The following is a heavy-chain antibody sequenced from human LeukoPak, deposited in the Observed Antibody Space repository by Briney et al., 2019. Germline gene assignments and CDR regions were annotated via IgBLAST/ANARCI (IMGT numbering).Heavy chain of an antibody. Sequence: GGSLRLSCAASGFTFSSYAMSWVRQAPGKGLEWVSAISGSGGSTYYADSVKGRFTISRDNSKNTLYLQMNSLRAEDTAVYYCAKDPSNWNYGPYDYWGQGTLVTVSS. D-gene: IGHD1-7*01. V-gene: IGHV3-23*01. J-gene: IGHJ4*02. CDR3: AKDPSNWNYGPYDY. CDR2: ISGSGGST. CDR1: GFTFSSYA.